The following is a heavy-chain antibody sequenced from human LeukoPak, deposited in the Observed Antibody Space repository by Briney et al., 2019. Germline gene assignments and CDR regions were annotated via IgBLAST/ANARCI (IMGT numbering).Heavy chain of an antibody. V-gene: IGHV3-23*01. CDR2: ISGSGGST. D-gene: IGHD4-17*01. CDR1: GFTFSSYA. Sequence: GGPLRLSCAASGFTFSSYAMSWVRQAPGKGLEWVSAISGSGGSTYYADSVKGRFTISRDNSKNTLYLQMNSLRAEDTAVYYCAIIDDYGDYGGYWGQGTLVTVSS. J-gene: IGHJ4*02. CDR3: AIIDDYGDYGGY.